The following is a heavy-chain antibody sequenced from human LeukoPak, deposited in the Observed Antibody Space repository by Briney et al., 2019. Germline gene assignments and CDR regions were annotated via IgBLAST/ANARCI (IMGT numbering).Heavy chain of an antibody. Sequence: GESLKISCQGSGYTLSTYWIGWVRQMPGKGLEWMGIIYAGDSDTRYSPSFQGQVTISVDKSISTAYLQWSSLKASDTAIYYCARHGAAGFRDGFDIWGQGTMVTVSS. CDR2: IYAGDSDT. CDR3: ARHGAAGFRDGFDI. D-gene: IGHD6-13*01. V-gene: IGHV5-51*01. J-gene: IGHJ3*02. CDR1: GYTLSTYW.